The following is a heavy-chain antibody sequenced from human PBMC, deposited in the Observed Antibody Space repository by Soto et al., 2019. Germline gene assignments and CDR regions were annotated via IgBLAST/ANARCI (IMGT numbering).Heavy chain of an antibody. CDR2: IYYSGST. D-gene: IGHD3-3*01. CDR1: GGSISSGGYY. V-gene: IGHV4-31*03. CDR3: ARWATPTIFGVVSSFDP. Sequence: PSETLSLTCTVSGGSISSGGYYWSWVRQHPGKGLEWIGYIYYSGSTYYNPSLKSRVTISVDTSKNQFSLKLSSVTAADTAVYYCARWATPTIFGVVSSFDPWGQVTLVTVSS. J-gene: IGHJ5*02.